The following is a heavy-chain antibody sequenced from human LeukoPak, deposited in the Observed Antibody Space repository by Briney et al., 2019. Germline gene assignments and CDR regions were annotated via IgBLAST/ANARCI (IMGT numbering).Heavy chain of an antibody. V-gene: IGHV4-39*01. D-gene: IGHD2-15*01. CDR2: IHYSGSP. J-gene: IGHJ4*02. Sequence: SETLSLTCTVSGGSISSSSYYWGWVRQPPGKGLEWIGSIHYSGSPYYNPSLKSRLTVSVDTSKNQFSLKLSSVTAAETAVYYCGSYCSGGTCYLGFDYWGQGTLVTVSS. CDR3: GSYCSGGTCYLGFDY. CDR1: GGSISSSSYY.